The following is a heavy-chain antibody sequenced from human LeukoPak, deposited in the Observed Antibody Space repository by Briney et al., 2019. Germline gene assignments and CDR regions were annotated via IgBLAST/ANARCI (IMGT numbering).Heavy chain of an antibody. CDR2: TYYRSKWYN. J-gene: IGHJ4*02. D-gene: IGHD3-10*01. V-gene: IGHV6-1*01. CDR3: ARGRPRLTYYYGSGSYLDY. Sequence: SGPGLVKPSQTLSLTYAISGDSVSSNSAAWNWIRQSPSRGLEWLGRTYYRSKWYNDYAVSVKSRITINPDTSKNQFSLQLNSVTPEDTAVYYCARGRPRLTYYYGSGSYLDYWGQGTLVTVSS. CDR1: GDSVSSNSAA.